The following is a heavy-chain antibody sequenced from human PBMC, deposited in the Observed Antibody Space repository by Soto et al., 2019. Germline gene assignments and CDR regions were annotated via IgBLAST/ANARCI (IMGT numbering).Heavy chain of an antibody. CDR1: GGSLNSHY. J-gene: IGHJ4*02. CDR3: ASFPVIPGRDSSAIFVH. CDR2: IYFTGST. Sequence: QVQLQESGPGLVKPSETLSLTCTVSGGSLNSHYWNWIRQPPGKGLEWIGFIYFTGSTLYNPSLESRVTMSVDTSTNQFSLKLNSVTAADTAVYYCASFPVIPGRDSSAIFVHWGQGNLVTVSS. V-gene: IGHV4-59*08. D-gene: IGHD3-22*01.